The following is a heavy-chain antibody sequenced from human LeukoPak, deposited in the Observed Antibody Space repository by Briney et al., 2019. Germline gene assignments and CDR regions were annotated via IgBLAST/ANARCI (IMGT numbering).Heavy chain of an antibody. J-gene: IGHJ3*02. CDR2: IYSGGST. Sequence: GGSLRLSCVVSGFIVSSNYMSWVRQAPGKGLEWVSVIYSGGSTYYADSVKGRFTISRDNSKNTLYLQMNSLRTEDTAAYYCARDLVGGAFDIWGQGTMVTVSS. CDR1: GFIVSSNY. V-gene: IGHV3-53*05. CDR3: ARDLVGGAFDI. D-gene: IGHD1-26*01.